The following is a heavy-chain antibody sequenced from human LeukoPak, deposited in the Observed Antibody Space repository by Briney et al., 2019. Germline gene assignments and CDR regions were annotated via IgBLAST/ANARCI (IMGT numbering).Heavy chain of an antibody. CDR2: IYSGGST. Sequence: PGGSLRLSCAASGFTVSSNYMSWVRQAPGKGLEWVSIIYSGGSTYYADSVKGRFTISRHNSKNTLYLQMNSLRAEDTAVYYCARASGSYSLDAFDIWGQGTMVTVSS. V-gene: IGHV3-53*04. CDR3: ARASGSYSLDAFDI. D-gene: IGHD1-26*01. CDR1: GFTVSSNY. J-gene: IGHJ3*02.